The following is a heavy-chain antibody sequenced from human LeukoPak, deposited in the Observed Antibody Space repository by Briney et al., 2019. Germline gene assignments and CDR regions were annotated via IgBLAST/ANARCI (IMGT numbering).Heavy chain of an antibody. D-gene: IGHD4-23*01. J-gene: IGHJ6*02. CDR1: GFTFSSYA. V-gene: IGHV3-23*01. CDR3: AKDYDYGGNHYYYYGMDV. CDR2: ISGSGGST. Sequence: GGSLRLSCAASGFTFSSYAMSWVRQAPGKGLEWDSAISGSGGSTYYADSVKGRFTISRDNSKNTLYLQMNSLRAEDTAVYYCAKDYDYGGNHYYYYGMDVWGQGTTVTVSS.